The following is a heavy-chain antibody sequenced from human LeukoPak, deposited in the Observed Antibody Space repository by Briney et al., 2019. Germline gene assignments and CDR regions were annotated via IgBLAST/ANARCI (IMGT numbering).Heavy chain of an antibody. V-gene: IGHV3-66*01. Sequence: GGSLRLSCAASGVSVSSNFMIWVRQAPGKGLERVSLIYSGGETSYADSVKGRFSISRDNSKNTLYLQMNSLRVEDTAVYYCTRDPPAVAINTYAWGQGTLVTVSS. J-gene: IGHJ5*02. CDR2: IYSGGET. CDR1: GVSVSSNF. CDR3: TRDPPAVAINTYA. D-gene: IGHD6-13*01.